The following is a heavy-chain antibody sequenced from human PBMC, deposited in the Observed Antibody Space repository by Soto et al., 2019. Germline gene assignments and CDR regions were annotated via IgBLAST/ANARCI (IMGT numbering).Heavy chain of an antibody. V-gene: IGHV1-18*04. CDR2: ISPLKGRT. CDR3: AMDYGDRPEYFKH. D-gene: IGHD4-17*01. CDR1: GYTFTSYG. Sequence: QVQLVQSGPDLKRPGASMKASCKASGYTFTSYGISWVRQAPGQGLEWMAWISPLKGRTQYSQKAQGRVTLSTDTSSNTAYMEMTTLRVDDTAVYYCAMDYGDRPEYFKHWGQGTLVTVS. J-gene: IGHJ1*01.